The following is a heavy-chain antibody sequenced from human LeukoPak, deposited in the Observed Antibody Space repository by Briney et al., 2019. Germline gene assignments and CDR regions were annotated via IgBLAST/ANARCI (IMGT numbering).Heavy chain of an antibody. Sequence: PSGTLSLTCAVSGGSISSSNWWSWVRQPPVEGLEWIGEIYHSGSTNYNPSLKSRVTISVDKSKNQFSLKLSSVTAADTAVYYCARDFEGSSGLFDYWGQGTLVTVSS. CDR2: IYHSGST. CDR1: GGSISSSNW. V-gene: IGHV4-4*02. D-gene: IGHD6-19*01. J-gene: IGHJ4*02. CDR3: ARDFEGSSGLFDY.